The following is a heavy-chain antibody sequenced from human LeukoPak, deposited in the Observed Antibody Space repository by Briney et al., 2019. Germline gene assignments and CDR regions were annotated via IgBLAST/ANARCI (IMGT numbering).Heavy chain of an antibody. V-gene: IGHV4-34*01. Sequence: RSSETLSLTCAVYGGSFSGYYWSWIRQPPGKGLEWIGEINHSGSTNYNPSLKSRVTISVDTSKNQFSLKLSSVTAADTAVYYCARELVDSTGRGFDPWGQGTLVTVSS. CDR2: INHSGST. J-gene: IGHJ5*02. D-gene: IGHD2/OR15-2a*01. CDR1: GGSFSGYY. CDR3: ARELVDSTGRGFDP.